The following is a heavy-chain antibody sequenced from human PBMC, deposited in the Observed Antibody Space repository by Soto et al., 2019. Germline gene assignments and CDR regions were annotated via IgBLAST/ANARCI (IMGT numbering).Heavy chain of an antibody. CDR3: AQGYCSGGSCKKLNYYYGMDV. V-gene: IGHV3-33*06. CDR2: IWCDGSNK. Sequence: GPLRLACPASGFTFSSYGMHWVRQAPGKGLEWVAVIWCDGSNKYYADSVKGRFTISRDNSKNTLYLQMNSLRAEDTAVYYCAQGYCSGGSCKKLNYYYGMDVWGQGTTVTVSS. CDR1: GFTFSSYG. D-gene: IGHD2-15*01. J-gene: IGHJ6*02.